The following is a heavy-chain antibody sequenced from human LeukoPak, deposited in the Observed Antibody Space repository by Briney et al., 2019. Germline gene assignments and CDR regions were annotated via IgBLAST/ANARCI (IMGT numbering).Heavy chain of an antibody. CDR3: ARGGPVVTAEYYFDY. V-gene: IGHV1-18*01. J-gene: IGHJ4*02. Sequence: ASVNVSCKASAYTFTNYAISWVRQAPGQGLEWMGWISAYNGNTNYAQKFPDRVTMTTDTSTTTAYMELRSLRPDDTAVYYCARGGPVVTAEYYFDYWGQGTLVTVSS. D-gene: IGHD2-21*02. CDR1: AYTFTNYA. CDR2: ISAYNGNT.